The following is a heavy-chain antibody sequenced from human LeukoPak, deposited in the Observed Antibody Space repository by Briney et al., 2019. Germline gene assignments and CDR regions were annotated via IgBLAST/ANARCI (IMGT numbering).Heavy chain of an antibody. CDR3: ARDQSDGYNLNWFDP. Sequence: GGSLKLSCAASAFSFSTYWMHWVRQAPGKGLEWVAVISYDGSNKYYADSVKGRFTISRDNSKNTLYLQMNSLRAEDTAVYYCARDQSDGYNLNWFDPWGQGTLVTVSS. V-gene: IGHV3-30-3*01. CDR2: ISYDGSNK. J-gene: IGHJ5*02. D-gene: IGHD5-24*01. CDR1: AFSFSTYW.